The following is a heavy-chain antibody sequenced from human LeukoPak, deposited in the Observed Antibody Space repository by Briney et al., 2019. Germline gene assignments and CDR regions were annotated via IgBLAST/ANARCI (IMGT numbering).Heavy chain of an antibody. CDR3: ARQSTRQLQFFDY. V-gene: IGHV4-39*01. D-gene: IGHD2-21*02. J-gene: IGHJ4*02. CDR2: VYYTGSA. CDR1: GGSISSVGYY. Sequence: SETLSLTCSVSGGSISSVGYYWDWIRQPPGRGLEWIASVYYTGSAYSSPSLRSRVTISVDTPKSQFSLKHTSVTAADTAVYYCARQSTRQLQFFDYWGQGTLVTVSS.